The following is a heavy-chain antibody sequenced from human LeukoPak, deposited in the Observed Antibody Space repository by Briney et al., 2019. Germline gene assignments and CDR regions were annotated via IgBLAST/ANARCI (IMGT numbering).Heavy chain of an antibody. CDR2: IYYSGST. CDR1: GGSISSSSYY. V-gene: IGHV4-39*07. J-gene: IGHJ4*02. CDR3: ARGVAGILY. D-gene: IGHD6-19*01. Sequence: KTSETLSLTCTVSGGSISSSSYYWGWIRQPPGKGLEWIGSIYYSGSTYYNPSLKSRVTISVDTSKNQFSLKLSSVTAADTAVYYCARGVAGILYWGQGTLVTVSS.